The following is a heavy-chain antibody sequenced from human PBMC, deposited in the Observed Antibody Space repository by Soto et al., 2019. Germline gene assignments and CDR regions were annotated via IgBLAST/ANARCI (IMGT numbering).Heavy chain of an antibody. J-gene: IGHJ5*02. CDR2: IIPIFGTA. CDR3: ARDLAGGLYNRFDP. CDR1: DYTFSGYG. Sequence: EASVKVSCKACDYTFSGYGISWVRQAPGQGLEWMGGIIPIFGTANYAQKFQGRVTITADESTSTAYMELSSLRSEDTAVYYCARDLAGGLYNRFDPCGQRTLVTVSS. V-gene: IGHV1-69*13. D-gene: IGHD2-15*01.